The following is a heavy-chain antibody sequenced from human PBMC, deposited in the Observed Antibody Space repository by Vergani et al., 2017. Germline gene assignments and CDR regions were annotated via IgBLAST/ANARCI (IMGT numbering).Heavy chain of an antibody. V-gene: IGHV1-69*06. D-gene: IGHD3-22*01. CDR3: ARGTSQGTYYYDSSGYVY. CDR2: IVPIFDTL. J-gene: IGHJ4*02. Sequence: VQLVQSGAEVKKPGSSVKVSCRADGRNSDIYGISWLRQAPGQGLEWMGGIVPIFDTLDYAQSFQGRVAISSDKATDTVYMDLTSLKSDDTAVYYCARGTSQGTYYYDSSGYVYWGQGTLVTVSS. CDR1: GRNSDIYG.